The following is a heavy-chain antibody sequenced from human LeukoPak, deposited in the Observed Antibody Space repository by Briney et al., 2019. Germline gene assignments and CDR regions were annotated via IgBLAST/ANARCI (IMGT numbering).Heavy chain of an antibody. CDR2: IYYSGST. Sequence: PSQTLSLTCTVSGGSISSGSYYWSWIRQPPGKGLEWIGYIYYSGSTNYNPSLKSRVTISVDTSKNQFSLKLSSVTAADTAAYYCARELRQTVAARPYYFDYWGQGTLVTVSS. J-gene: IGHJ4*02. V-gene: IGHV4-61*01. D-gene: IGHD6-6*01. CDR1: GGSISSGSYY. CDR3: ARELRQTVAARPYYFDY.